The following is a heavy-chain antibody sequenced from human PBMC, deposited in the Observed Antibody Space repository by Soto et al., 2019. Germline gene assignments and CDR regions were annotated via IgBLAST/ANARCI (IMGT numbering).Heavy chain of an antibody. J-gene: IGHJ4*02. V-gene: IGHV1-2*02. CDR2: INPDSGAT. Sequence: HEHLVQSGAEVKRPGASLKVSCKASGYSFTGYYIHWVRQDPGQGLEWMGWINPDSGATNYAQNLQGRVTLTSDTSISTASMDLTSLTSDDTAVYYCARGDYGTGGYPFPYFDYWGQGTLVIVSS. D-gene: IGHD2-8*02. CDR3: ARGDYGTGGYPFPYFDY. CDR1: GYSFTGYY.